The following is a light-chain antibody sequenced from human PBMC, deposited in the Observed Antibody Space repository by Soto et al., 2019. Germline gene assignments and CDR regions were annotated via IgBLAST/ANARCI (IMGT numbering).Light chain of an antibody. J-gene: IGLJ3*02. CDR3: AAWDDSLTAAV. CDR1: SSNIGRNP. Sequence: QSVLTQPPSASGTPGQRVTISCSGSSSNIGRNPVNWYQQLPGTAPKLLIYSNNQRPSGVPDRFSGSKSGTSASLAISGLLAEDETDCYCAAWDDSLTAAVFGGATKVTVL. CDR2: SNN. V-gene: IGLV1-44*01.